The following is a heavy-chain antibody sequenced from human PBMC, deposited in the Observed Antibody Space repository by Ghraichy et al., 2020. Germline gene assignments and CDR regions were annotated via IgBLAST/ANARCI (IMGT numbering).Heavy chain of an antibody. V-gene: IGHV1-69*13. CDR2: IIPIFGTA. D-gene: IGHD4-17*01. CDR1: GGTFSSYA. J-gene: IGHJ3*02. Sequence: SVKVSCKASGGTFSSYAISWVRQAPGQGLEWMGGIIPIFGTANYAQKFQGRVTITADESTSTAYMELSSLRSEDTAVYYCARAGPPGYGDLVDDAFDIWGQGTMVTVSS. CDR3: ARAGPPGYGDLVDDAFDI.